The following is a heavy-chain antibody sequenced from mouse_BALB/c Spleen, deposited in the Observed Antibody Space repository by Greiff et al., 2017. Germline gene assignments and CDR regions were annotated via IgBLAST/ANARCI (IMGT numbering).Heavy chain of an antibody. J-gene: IGHJ4*01. CDR1: GFSLTSYG. CDR3: AREDAVVEDYAMDY. CDR2: IWAGGST. Sequence: VQRVESGPGLVAPSQSLSITCTVSGFSLTSYGVHWVRQPPGKGLEWLGVIWAGGSTNYNSALMSRLSISKDNSKSQVFLKMNSLQTDDTAMYYCAREDAVVEDYAMDYWGQGTSVTVSS. D-gene: IGHD1-1*01. V-gene: IGHV2-9*02.